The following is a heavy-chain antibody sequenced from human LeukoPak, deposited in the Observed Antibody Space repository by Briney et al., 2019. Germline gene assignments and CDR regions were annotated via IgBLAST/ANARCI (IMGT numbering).Heavy chain of an antibody. Sequence: GGSLRLSCAASGFTFSSYSMNWVRQAPGKGLEWVSYISSSSSTIYYADSVKGRFTISRDNAKNSLYLQMNSLRAEDTAVYYCARGGGGGWFGELFSQYYYYMDVWGKGTTVTVSS. J-gene: IGHJ6*03. CDR1: GFTFSSYS. CDR3: ARGGGGGWFGELFSQYYYYMDV. D-gene: IGHD3-10*01. CDR2: ISSSSSTI. V-gene: IGHV3-48*01.